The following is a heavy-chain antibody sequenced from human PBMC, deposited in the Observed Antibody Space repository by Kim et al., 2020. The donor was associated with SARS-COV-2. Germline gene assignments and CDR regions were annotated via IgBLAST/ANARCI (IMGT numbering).Heavy chain of an antibody. CDR2: IHNDGRDT. V-gene: IGHV3-74*01. CDR1: GFTFSDYS. CDR3: TTLTVVTGRPNY. D-gene: IGHD3-22*01. Sequence: GGSLRLSCAASGFTFSDYSMHWVRQAPGKGLVWVSNIHNDGRDTHYADSVKGRFTISRDNAKNTVYLQMNSLRAEDTAVYYCTTLTVVTGRPNYWGQGTLVTVSS. J-gene: IGHJ4*02.